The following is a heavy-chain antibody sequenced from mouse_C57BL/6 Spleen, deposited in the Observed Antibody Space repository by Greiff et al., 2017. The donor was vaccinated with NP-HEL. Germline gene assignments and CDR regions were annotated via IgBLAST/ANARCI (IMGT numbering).Heavy chain of an antibody. V-gene: IGHV3-6*01. D-gene: IGHD2-4*01. J-gene: IGHJ3*01. CDR1: GYSITSGYY. Sequence: EVKLQESGPGLVKPSQSLSLTCSVTGYSITSGYYWNWIRQFPGNKLEWMGYISYDGSNYYNPSLKNRISITRDTSKNQFFLKLNSVTTEDTATYYCARVTYDYDFAYWGKGTLVTVSA. CDR2: ISYDGSN. CDR3: ARVTYDYDFAY.